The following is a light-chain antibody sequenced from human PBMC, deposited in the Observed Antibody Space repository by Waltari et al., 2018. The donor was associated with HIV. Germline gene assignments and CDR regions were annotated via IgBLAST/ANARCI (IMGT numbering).Light chain of an antibody. CDR1: HSNIEHNH. CDR2: DNN. J-gene: IGLJ3*02. Sequence: QSVLTQPPSVSAAPGQKVTISGTGCHSNIEHNHVSRYQQRPGTAPKLLIYDNNKRPSGIPDRFSGSKSGTSAPLGITGLQTGDEADYYCGTWDNSLSAVVFGGGTKLTVL. V-gene: IGLV1-51*01. CDR3: GTWDNSLSAVV.